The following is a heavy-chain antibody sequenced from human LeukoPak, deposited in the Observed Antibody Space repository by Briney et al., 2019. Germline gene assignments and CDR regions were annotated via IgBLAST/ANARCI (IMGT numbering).Heavy chain of an antibody. D-gene: IGHD3-3*01. Sequence: SETLSLTCAVYGGSFSGYDWSWIRQPPGKGLEWIGEINHSGSTNYNPSLKTRVTISVDTSKNQFSLKLSSVTAADTAVYYCARDRYDFWSGYMNYMDVWGKGTTVTVSS. CDR1: GGSFSGYD. V-gene: IGHV4-34*01. J-gene: IGHJ6*03. CDR3: ARDRYDFWSGYMNYMDV. CDR2: INHSGST.